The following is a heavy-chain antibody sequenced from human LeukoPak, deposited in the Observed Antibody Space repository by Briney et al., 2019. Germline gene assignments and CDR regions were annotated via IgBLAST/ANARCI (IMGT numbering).Heavy chain of an antibody. Sequence: SETLSLTCTVSGGSISSSSYYWGWIRQPPGKGLEWIGSIYYSGSTYYNPSLKSRVTISVDTSKNQFSLKLSSVTAADTAVYYCARDRILGYSYGRVHNWFDPWGQGTLVTVSS. J-gene: IGHJ5*02. CDR3: ARDRILGYSYGRVHNWFDP. CDR2: IYYSGST. CDR1: GGSISSSSYY. V-gene: IGHV4-39*07. D-gene: IGHD5-18*01.